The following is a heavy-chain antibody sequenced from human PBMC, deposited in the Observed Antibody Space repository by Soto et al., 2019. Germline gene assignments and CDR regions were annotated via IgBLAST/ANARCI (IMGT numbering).Heavy chain of an antibody. Sequence: EVQLLESGGGLVQPGGSLRLSCAASGCTFSSYDMSWVRQAPGKGLEGVSTISGSTGSTYYADSVKGRFTISRDSSKSTLYLQMDSLRAEDTAVYSCAKENDDWGQGTLVTVSS. CDR1: GCTFSSYD. CDR3: AKENDD. J-gene: IGHJ4*02. V-gene: IGHV3-23*01. CDR2: ISGSTGST.